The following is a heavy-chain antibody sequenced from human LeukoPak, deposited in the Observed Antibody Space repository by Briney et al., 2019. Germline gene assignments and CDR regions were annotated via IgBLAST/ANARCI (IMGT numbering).Heavy chain of an antibody. CDR3: ARVLRYFDWSPTPPYYYGMDV. D-gene: IGHD3-9*01. J-gene: IGHJ6*02. CDR1: GGSISSYY. V-gene: IGHV4-59*08. CDR2: IYYSGST. Sequence: PSETLSLTCTVSGGSISSYYWSWIRQPPGKGLEWIGYIYYSGSTNYNPSLKSRVIISVDTSKNQFSLKLSSVTAADTAVYYCARVLRYFDWSPTPPYYYGMDVWGQGTTVTVSS.